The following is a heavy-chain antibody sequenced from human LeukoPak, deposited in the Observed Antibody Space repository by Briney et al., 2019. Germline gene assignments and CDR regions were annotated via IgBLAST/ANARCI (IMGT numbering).Heavy chain of an antibody. CDR2: ISSSGSTI. V-gene: IGHV3-48*04. Sequence: GGSLRLSCAASGFTFSSYAMGWVRQAPGKGLEWVSYISSSGSTIYYADSVKGRFTISRDNAKNSLYLQMNSLRAEDTAVYYCARDRLRIFGVVTYMFDYWGQGTLVTVSS. CDR1: GFTFSSYA. CDR3: ARDRLRIFGVVTYMFDY. J-gene: IGHJ4*02. D-gene: IGHD3-3*01.